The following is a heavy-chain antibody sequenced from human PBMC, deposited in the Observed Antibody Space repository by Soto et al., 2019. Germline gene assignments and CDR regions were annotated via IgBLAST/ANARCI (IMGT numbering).Heavy chain of an antibody. CDR1: GGTFSSYA. V-gene: IGHV1-69*12. CDR3: GREGEGGRLHRVWGGMDV. J-gene: IGHJ6*02. D-gene: IGHD3-16*01. Sequence: QVQLVQSGAEVKKPGSSVKVSCKASGGTFSSYAISWVRQAPGQGLEWMGGIIPIFGTANYAQKFQGRVTITAEEPTRTVYMGQSRPRYEDNAVYYGGREGEGGRLHRVWGGMDVWGQGTTVTVSS. CDR2: IIPIFGTA.